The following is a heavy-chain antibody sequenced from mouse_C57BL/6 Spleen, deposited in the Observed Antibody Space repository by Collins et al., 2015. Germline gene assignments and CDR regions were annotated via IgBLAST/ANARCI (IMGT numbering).Heavy chain of an antibody. V-gene: IGHV9-2-1*01. D-gene: IGHD2-1*01. J-gene: IGHJ4*01. CDR1: GYTFTDYS. Sequence: QIQLVQSGPELKKPGETVKISCKASGYTFTDYSMHWAKQAPGKGLKWMGWINTETGEPTYADDFKGRFAFSLETSASTAYLQINNLKNEDTATYFCARRYGNYEAMDYWGQGTSVTVSS. CDR2: INTETGEP. CDR3: ARRYGNYEAMDY.